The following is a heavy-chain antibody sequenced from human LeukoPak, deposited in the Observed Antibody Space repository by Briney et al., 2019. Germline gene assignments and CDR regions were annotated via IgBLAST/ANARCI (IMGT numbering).Heavy chain of an antibody. V-gene: IGHV3-21*01. CDR3: AIAGRSTTMGLDFFDY. J-gene: IGHJ4*02. D-gene: IGHD2-2*01. CDR1: GFTFSSYT. Sequence: PGGSLRLSCAASGFTFSSYTMNWVRQAPGKGLEWVSSISSSSSYIDHADSVKGRFTISRDNAKNSLYLQMNSLRAEDTAVYCCAIAGRSTTMGLDFFDYWGQGTLVTVSS. CDR2: ISSSSSYI.